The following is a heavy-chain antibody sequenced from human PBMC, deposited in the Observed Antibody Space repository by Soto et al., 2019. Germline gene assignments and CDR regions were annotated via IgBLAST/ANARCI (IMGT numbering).Heavy chain of an antibody. D-gene: IGHD5-18*01. Sequence: GGSLRLSCAASRFTFSGYGMHWVRHAPGKGLEWVSVIWYDGSRKYYADSVKGRFTISRDSSESTLYLQMNSVRVDDTAMYYCAREEYSTHYFDFWGQGTLVTLSS. CDR1: RFTFSGYG. CDR2: IWYDGSRK. V-gene: IGHV3-33*08. CDR3: AREEYSTHYFDF. J-gene: IGHJ4*02.